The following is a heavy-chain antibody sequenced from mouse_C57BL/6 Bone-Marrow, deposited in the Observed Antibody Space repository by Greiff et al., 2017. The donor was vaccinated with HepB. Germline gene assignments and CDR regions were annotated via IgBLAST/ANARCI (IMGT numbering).Heavy chain of an antibody. J-gene: IGHJ2*01. D-gene: IGHD1-1*01. CDR1: GYTFTDYE. CDR3: TRRAHYYGSRK. V-gene: IGHV1-15*01. CDR2: IDPETGGT. Sequence: VQLQQSGAELVRPGASVTLSCKASGYTFTDYEMHWVKQTPVHGLEWIGAIDPETGGTAYNQKFKGKAILTAAKSSSTAYMELRSLTSEDSAVYYCTRRAHYYGSRKWGQGTTLTVSS.